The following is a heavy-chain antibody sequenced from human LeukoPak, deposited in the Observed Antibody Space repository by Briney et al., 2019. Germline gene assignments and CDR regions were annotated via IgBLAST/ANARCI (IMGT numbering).Heavy chain of an antibody. J-gene: IGHJ4*02. CDR2: IIPILGIA. CDR1: GGTFSSYA. Sequence: SVKVSCKASGGTFSSYAISWVRQAPGQGLGWMGRIIPILGIANYAQKFQGRVTITADKSTSTAYMELSSLRSEDTAVYYCASRYYDSSGPDYWGQGTLVTVSS. V-gene: IGHV1-69*04. D-gene: IGHD3-22*01. CDR3: ASRYYDSSGPDY.